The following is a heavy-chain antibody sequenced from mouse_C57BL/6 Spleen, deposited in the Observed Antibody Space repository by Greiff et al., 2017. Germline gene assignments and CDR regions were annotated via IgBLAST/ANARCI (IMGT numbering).Heavy chain of an antibody. Sequence: EVKVEESGGGLVKPGGSLKLSCAASGFTFSDYGMHWVRQAPEKGLEWVAYISSGSSTIYYADTVKGRFTISRDNAKNTLFLQMTSLRSEDTAMYYCARLGGFAYWGQGTLGTVSA. J-gene: IGHJ3*01. D-gene: IGHD4-1*01. CDR1: GFTFSDYG. CDR2: ISSGSSTI. CDR3: ARLGGFAY. V-gene: IGHV5-17*01.